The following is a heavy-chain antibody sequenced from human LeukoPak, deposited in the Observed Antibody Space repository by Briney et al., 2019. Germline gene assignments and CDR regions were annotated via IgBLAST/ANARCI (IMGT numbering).Heavy chain of an antibody. CDR1: GFTFSDYY. V-gene: IGHV3-11*01. Sequence: GGSLRLSCAASGFTFSDYYMSWIRQAPGKGLEWVSYISSSGSTIYYADSVKGRFTISRDNAKNSLYLQMNSLRAEDTAVYYCARDWGYCSSTSCPLDYWGQGTPVTVSS. J-gene: IGHJ4*02. CDR2: ISSSGSTI. D-gene: IGHD2-2*01. CDR3: ARDWGYCSSTSCPLDY.